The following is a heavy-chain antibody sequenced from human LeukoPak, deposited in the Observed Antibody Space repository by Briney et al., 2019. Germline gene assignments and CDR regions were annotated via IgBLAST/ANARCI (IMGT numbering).Heavy chain of an antibody. Sequence: VGSLRLSCAASGFTFSEYAMSWVRQVPEKGLEWVSGIRGSGGSTYYADSVKGRFTISRDNSKNTLHLQMNSLRAEDTALYYCAEWNSVYWYFDLWGRGTLVTVSS. CDR1: GFTFSEYA. D-gene: IGHD1-1*01. J-gene: IGHJ2*01. V-gene: IGHV3-23*01. CDR2: IRGSGGST. CDR3: AEWNSVYWYFDL.